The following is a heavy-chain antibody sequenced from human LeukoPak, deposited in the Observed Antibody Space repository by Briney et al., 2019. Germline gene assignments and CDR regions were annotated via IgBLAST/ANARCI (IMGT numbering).Heavy chain of an antibody. CDR3: AKDVDYCGGDCYFFDY. Sequence: GGSLRPSCAASGFTFSSYGMSWVRQAPGKGLEWVSAISGSGGSTYYADSVKGRFTISRDNSKNTLYLQMNSLRAEDTAVYYCAKDVDYCGGDCYFFDYWGQGTLVTVSS. J-gene: IGHJ4*02. V-gene: IGHV3-23*01. CDR1: GFTFSSYG. CDR2: ISGSGGST. D-gene: IGHD2-21*02.